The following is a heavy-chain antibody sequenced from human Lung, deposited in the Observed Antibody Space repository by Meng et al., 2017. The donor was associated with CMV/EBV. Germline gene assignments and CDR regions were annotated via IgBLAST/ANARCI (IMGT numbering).Heavy chain of an antibody. CDR1: GGSISSSSYY. V-gene: IGHV4-39*06. CDR3: VTETGYNYDN. J-gene: IGHJ4*02. CDR2: IYFSGNT. D-gene: IGHD5-24*01. Sequence: RLQLQESGPGPVQPSETLSLTCSVSGGSISSSSYYWGWIRQSPGKGLEWIGSIYFSGNTYYNPSLKSRVTMSVGTAQNKFSLTLRSVTAADTAVYYCVTETGYNYDNWGQGALVTVSS.